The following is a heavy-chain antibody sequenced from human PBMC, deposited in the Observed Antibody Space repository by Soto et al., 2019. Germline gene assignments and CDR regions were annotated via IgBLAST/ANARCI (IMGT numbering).Heavy chain of an antibody. CDR3: ARGVVFGVAIPLFEY. D-gene: IGHD3-3*01. Sequence: SETLSLTCTVSGGSVSSRSYYWSWIRQPPGKGLEWIGHMYYSGTTNCQPSPKSRVTISADTSQIQFSLRLSSVSAADPAVYYCARGVVFGVAIPLFEYLGQGTLVTVFS. CDR2: MYYSGTT. V-gene: IGHV4-61*01. J-gene: IGHJ4*02. CDR1: GGSVSSRSYY.